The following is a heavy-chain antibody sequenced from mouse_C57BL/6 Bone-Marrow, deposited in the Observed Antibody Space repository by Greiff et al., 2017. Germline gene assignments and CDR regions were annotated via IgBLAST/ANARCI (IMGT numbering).Heavy chain of an antibody. D-gene: IGHD1-1*01. Sequence: EVQLMESGGGLVKPGGSLKLSCAASGFTFSSYTMSWVRQTPEKRLEWVATISGGGGNTYYPDSVKGRFTISRDNAKNTLYLQMSSLRSEDTALYYCATRYYGSSVYFDYWGQGTTLTVSS. J-gene: IGHJ2*01. CDR3: ATRYYGSSVYFDY. CDR1: GFTFSSYT. CDR2: ISGGGGNT. V-gene: IGHV5-9*01.